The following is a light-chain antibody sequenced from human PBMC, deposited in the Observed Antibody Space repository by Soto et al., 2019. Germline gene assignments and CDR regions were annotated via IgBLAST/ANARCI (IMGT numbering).Light chain of an antibody. J-gene: IGKJ5*01. Sequence: ILVTHSPGTLSISPDEIATLSFSASQSVSSSYLAWYQQKPGQAPRLLIYGASSRATGIPDRFSGSGSGTDFTLTISRLEPEDFAVYYCQQYGSSPNTFGQGTRLEIK. CDR2: GAS. CDR1: QSVSSSY. CDR3: QQYGSSPNT. V-gene: IGKV3-20*01.